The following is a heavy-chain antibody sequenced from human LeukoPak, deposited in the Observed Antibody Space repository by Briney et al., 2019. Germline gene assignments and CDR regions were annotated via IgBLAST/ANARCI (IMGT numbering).Heavy chain of an antibody. CDR2: INSDGSST. D-gene: IGHD3-3*01. V-gene: IGHV3-74*01. J-gene: IGHJ5*02. CDR1: GFTFSSYW. Sequence: GGSLRLSCAASGFTFSSYWMHWVRQAPGKGLVWVSRINSDGSSTSYADSVKGRFTISRDNAKNSLYLQMNSLRAEDTALYYCAKDSTSFLGVGAHAWIDPWGQGTQVIVSS. CDR3: AKDSTSFLGVGAHAWIDP.